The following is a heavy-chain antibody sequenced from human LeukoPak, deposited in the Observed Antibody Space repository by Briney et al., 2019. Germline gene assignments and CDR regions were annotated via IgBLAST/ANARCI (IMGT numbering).Heavy chain of an antibody. D-gene: IGHD2-21*01. CDR2: IGASGSPI. J-gene: IGHJ4*02. V-gene: IGHV3-48*03. CDR1: GLAFSSFE. Sequence: PGGSLRLSCAASGLAFSSFEMTWVRQPPGKGLEWIANIGASGSPIFYADSVKGRFTVSRDNAESSLYLHMNSLRVEDTAVYYCARMGGAPQGWGLGALVTVSS. CDR3: ARMGGAPQG.